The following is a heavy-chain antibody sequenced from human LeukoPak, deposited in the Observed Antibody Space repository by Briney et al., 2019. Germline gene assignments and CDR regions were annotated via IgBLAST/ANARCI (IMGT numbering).Heavy chain of an antibody. CDR3: AKEGGVMWYSSSSGAFH. CDR1: GVTFTATA. J-gene: IGHJ3*02. Sequence: GGSLRLSCAASGVTFTATAMRCGPEGPGRGREWGALTLYDESVKHYAESPRSRCTLSRDNSKNTLYLQMNRVRAEDTAVYYCAKEGGVMWYSSSSGAFH. D-gene: IGHD6-6*01. CDR2: TLYDESVK. V-gene: IGHV3-30-3*01.